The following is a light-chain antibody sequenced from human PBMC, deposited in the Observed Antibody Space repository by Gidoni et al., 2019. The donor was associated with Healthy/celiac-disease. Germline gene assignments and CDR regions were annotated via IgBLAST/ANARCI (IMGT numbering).Light chain of an antibody. Sequence: QSALTQPASVSVSPGQSITISGPGTSSDVVSYNLVSWYQQHPGQAPKLMIYAVSKRPSGVSNRFSGSKSGNTASLTISGLQAEDEADYYCCSYAGSSTVVFGGGTKLTVL. J-gene: IGLJ2*01. CDR1: SSDVVSYNL. CDR2: AVS. V-gene: IGLV2-23*02. CDR3: CSYAGSSTVV.